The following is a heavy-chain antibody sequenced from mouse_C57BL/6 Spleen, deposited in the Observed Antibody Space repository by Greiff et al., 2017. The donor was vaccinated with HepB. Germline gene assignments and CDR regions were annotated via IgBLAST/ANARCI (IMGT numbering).Heavy chain of an antibody. CDR2: IYPRSGNT. V-gene: IGHV1-81*01. J-gene: IGHJ1*03. CDR1: GYTFTSYG. CDR3: ARSIITTVRYFGV. Sequence: QVQLQQSGAGLARPGASVKLSCKASGYTFTSYGISWVKQRTGQGLEWIGEIYPRSGNTYYNEKVKGKATLTADKASSTAYMELRSLTSEDSAVYFCARSIITTVRYFGVWGTGTTVTVSS. D-gene: IGHD1-1*01.